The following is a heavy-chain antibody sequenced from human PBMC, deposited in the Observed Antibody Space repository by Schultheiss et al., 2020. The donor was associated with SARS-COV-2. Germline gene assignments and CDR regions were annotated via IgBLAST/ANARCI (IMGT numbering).Heavy chain of an antibody. CDR1: GFTFSSYG. J-gene: IGHJ6*02. D-gene: IGHD6-6*01. CDR2: IWYDGSNK. V-gene: IGHV3-33*01. Sequence: SCAASGFTFSSYGMHWVRQAPGKGLEWVAVIWYDGSNKYYADSVKGRFTISRDNSKNTLYLQMNSLRAEDTAVYYCARHRGIAARGYYYGMDVWGQGTTVTVSS. CDR3: ARHRGIAARGYYYGMDV.